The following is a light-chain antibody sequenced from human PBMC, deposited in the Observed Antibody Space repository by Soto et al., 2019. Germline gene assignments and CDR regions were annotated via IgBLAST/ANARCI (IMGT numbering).Light chain of an antibody. J-gene: IGLJ3*02. CDR3: SSWTSSTTQV. CDR2: EGT. Sequence: QSALTQPASVSGSPGQSITISCTGTSTDVGSYTNLVSWYQQLPGKAPKLMISEGTKRPSGVSNRFSGSKSGNTASLTISGLQAEDEADYYCSSWTSSTTQVLGGGTKVTVL. CDR1: STDVGSYTNL. V-gene: IGLV2-14*02.